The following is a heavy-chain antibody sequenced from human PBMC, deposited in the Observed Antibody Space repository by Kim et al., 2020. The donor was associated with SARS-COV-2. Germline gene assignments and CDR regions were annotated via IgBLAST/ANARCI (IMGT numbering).Heavy chain of an antibody. CDR1: GFTFDDYA. Sequence: GGSLRLSCAASGFTFDDYAMHWVRQAPGKGLEWVSGISWNSGSIGYADSVKGRFTISRDNAKNSLYLQMNNLRAEDTALYYCAKDMRSSWSGYIPPYYYYGMDVWGQGTTVTVSS. CDR3: AKDMRSSWSGYIPPYYYYGMDV. V-gene: IGHV3-9*01. J-gene: IGHJ6*02. CDR2: ISWNSGSI. D-gene: IGHD3-3*01.